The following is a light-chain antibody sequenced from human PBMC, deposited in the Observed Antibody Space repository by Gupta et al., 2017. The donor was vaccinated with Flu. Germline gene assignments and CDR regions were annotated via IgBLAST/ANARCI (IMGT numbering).Light chain of an antibody. CDR1: RLGDKY. CDR3: QAWDRTTWV. Sequence: SYALTQPPSVSVSPGQTATIICSGDRLGDKYVSWYQQKPGQSPVLVIYQDTKRPSGIPERFSGSNSGHTATVTISGTQPMDGADYYCQAWDRTTWVFGGGTRLTVL. J-gene: IGLJ3*02. V-gene: IGLV3-1*01. CDR2: QDT.